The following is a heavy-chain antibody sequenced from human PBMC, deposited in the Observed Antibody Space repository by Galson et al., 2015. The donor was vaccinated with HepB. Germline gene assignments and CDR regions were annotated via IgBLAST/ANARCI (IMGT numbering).Heavy chain of an antibody. CDR3: ASRDYGDFDY. D-gene: IGHD4/OR15-4a*01. CDR2: INPDSGVT. V-gene: IGHV1-2*06. J-gene: IGHJ4*02. CDR1: GYTFTAYY. Sequence: SVKVSCKASGYTFTAYYIHWVRQAPGQGLEWMGRINPDSGVTDYAENFQGRVTMTRDTSINTAYMELTRLRSDDTAVYYCASRDYGDFDYWGQGTLVTVSS.